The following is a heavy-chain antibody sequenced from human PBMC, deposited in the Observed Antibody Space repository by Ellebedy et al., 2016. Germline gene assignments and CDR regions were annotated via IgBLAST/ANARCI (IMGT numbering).Heavy chain of an antibody. CDR3: ARRQSIGTVLDY. CDR2: INSDGST. V-gene: IGHV3-74*01. CDR1: GFTFSRYW. J-gene: IGHJ4*02. Sequence: GESLKISXAASGFTFSRYWMHWVRQAPGKGLVWVSHINSDGSTSYADSVKGRFTISRDNAKNTLYLQMNSLRDEDTAVYYCARRQSIGTVLDYWGQGTLVTVSS. D-gene: IGHD1-1*01.